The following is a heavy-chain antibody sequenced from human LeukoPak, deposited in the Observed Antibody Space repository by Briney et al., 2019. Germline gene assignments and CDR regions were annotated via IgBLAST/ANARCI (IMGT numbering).Heavy chain of an antibody. CDR3: VTDLVIKGYFDY. CDR2: IRRKTDGETT. V-gene: IGHV3-15*01. D-gene: IGHD2-21*01. CDR1: GFTFSNVW. Sequence: GGSLRLSCAASGFTFSNVWMSWVRRVPGKGLEWVGRIRRKTDGETTDHAAPVKGRFTISRDDSKNTLYLQMNSLKTEDTAVYYCVTDLVIKGYFDYWGQGALVTVSS. J-gene: IGHJ4*02.